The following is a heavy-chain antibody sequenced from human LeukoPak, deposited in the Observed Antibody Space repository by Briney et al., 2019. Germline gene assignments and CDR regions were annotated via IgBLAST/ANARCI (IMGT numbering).Heavy chain of an antibody. D-gene: IGHD2-2*01. CDR1: GFTFSSYS. V-gene: IGHV3-23*01. Sequence: GGSLRLSCAASGFTFSSYSMNWVRQAPGKGLEWVSAISGSGGSTYYADSVKGRFTISRDNSKNTLYLQMNSLRAEDTAVYYCAKAVDLPYYYYGMDVWGQGTTVTVSS. CDR3: AKAVDLPYYYYGMDV. J-gene: IGHJ6*02. CDR2: ISGSGGST.